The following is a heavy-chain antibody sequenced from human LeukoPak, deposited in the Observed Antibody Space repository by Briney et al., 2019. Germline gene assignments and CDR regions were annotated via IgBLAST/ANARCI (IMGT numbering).Heavy chain of an antibody. D-gene: IGHD1-20*01. V-gene: IGHV3-11*01. CDR2: IRSSGSTI. CDR3: ARENNWNDPRVDY. CDR1: GFTFSDYY. Sequence: GGSLRLSRAASGFTFSDYYMSWIRQAPGKGLEWVSYIRSSGSTIYYADSVKGRFTISRDNAKNSLFLQMNSLRAEDTAVYYCARENNWNDPRVDYWGQGTLVTVSS. J-gene: IGHJ4*02.